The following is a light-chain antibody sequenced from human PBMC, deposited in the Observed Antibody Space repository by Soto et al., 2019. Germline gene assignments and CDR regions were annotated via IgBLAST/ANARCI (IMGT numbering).Light chain of an antibody. CDR2: DVI. J-gene: IGLJ1*01. CDR3: GSYRTNSPYV. V-gene: IGLV2-14*01. Sequence: QSALTQPASVSGSPGQSITISCTGTNSDVGGYNYVSWYQQYPGEAPKLMIYDVINRPSGVSNRFSGSKSGNTASLTIFGLQAEDEADYYCGSYRTNSPYVFGTGTKVTVL. CDR1: NSDVGGYNY.